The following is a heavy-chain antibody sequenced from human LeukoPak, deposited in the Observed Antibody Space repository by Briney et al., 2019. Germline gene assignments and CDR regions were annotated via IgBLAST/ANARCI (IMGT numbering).Heavy chain of an antibody. J-gene: IGHJ1*01. D-gene: IGHD6-13*01. CDR1: GFTFSSYA. CDR2: ISSNGGST. V-gene: IGHV3-64*01. CDR3: ARAGGAAGTLYFQH. Sequence: GGSLRLSCAASGFTFSSYAMHWVRQAPGKGLEYVSAISSNGGSTYYANSVKGRFTISRDNSKNTLYLQMGSLRAEDMAVYYCARAGGAAGTLYFQHWGQGTLVTVSS.